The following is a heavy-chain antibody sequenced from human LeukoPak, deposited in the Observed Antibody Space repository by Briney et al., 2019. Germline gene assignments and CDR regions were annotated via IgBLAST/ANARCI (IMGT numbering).Heavy chain of an antibody. CDR1: GFTLSTYA. J-gene: IGHJ4*02. Sequence: GGSLRLSCAASGFTLSTYAMSWVRQAPGKGLEWVSAISGSGTNTYYADSVKGRFTISRDNSKNSLYLQMNSLRTEDTALYYCAKGKNTGSYLSHVDYWGQGTLVTVSS. CDR2: ISGSGTNT. CDR3: AKGKNTGSYLSHVDY. V-gene: IGHV3-23*01. D-gene: IGHD3-10*01.